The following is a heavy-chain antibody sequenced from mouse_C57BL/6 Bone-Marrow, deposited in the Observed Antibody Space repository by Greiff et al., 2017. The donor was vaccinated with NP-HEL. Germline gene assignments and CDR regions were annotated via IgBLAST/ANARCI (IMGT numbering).Heavy chain of an antibody. CDR2: IDPSDSYT. V-gene: IGHV1-69*01. CDR1: GYTFTSYW. CDR3: ARQWRKSPAY. Sequence: QVQLKQPGAELVMPGASVKLSCKASGYTFTSYWMHWVKQRPGQGLEWIGEIDPSDSYTNYNQKFKGKSTLTVDKSSSTAYMQLSSLTSEDSAVYYCARQWRKSPAYWGQGTLVTVSA. J-gene: IGHJ3*01.